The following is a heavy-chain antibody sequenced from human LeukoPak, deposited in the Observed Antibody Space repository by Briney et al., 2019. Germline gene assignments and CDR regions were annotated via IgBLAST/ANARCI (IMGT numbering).Heavy chain of an antibody. CDR1: GFTFSGYS. CDR3: AREVSEGFDF. Sequence: GGSLRLSCTASGFTFSGYSMNWIRQAPGKGLEWVPSFGTRSTSIYHAGSVKGRFAISRDNAKNSLYLQMNSLRAEDTALYYCAREVSEGFDFWGQGTLVTVSS. CDR2: FGTRSTSI. V-gene: IGHV3-21*01. J-gene: IGHJ4*02. D-gene: IGHD3-22*01.